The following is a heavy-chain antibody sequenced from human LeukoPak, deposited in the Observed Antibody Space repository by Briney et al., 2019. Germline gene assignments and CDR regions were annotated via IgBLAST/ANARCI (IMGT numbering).Heavy chain of an antibody. CDR2: IYYSGST. V-gene: IGHV4-59*01. CDR1: GGSISSYY. D-gene: IGHD2-2*01. Sequence: SETQSLTCTVSGGSISSYYWSWIRQPPGKGLEWVGYIYYSGSTNYNPSLKSRVTISVDTSKNQFSLKLSSVTAADTAVYYCARGGDYCSSTSCYPMNLDYWGQGTLVTVSS. J-gene: IGHJ4*02. CDR3: ARGGDYCSSTSCYPMNLDY.